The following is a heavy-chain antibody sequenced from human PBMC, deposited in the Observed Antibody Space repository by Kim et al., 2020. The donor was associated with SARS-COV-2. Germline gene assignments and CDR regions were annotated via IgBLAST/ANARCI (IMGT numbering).Heavy chain of an antibody. Sequence: SETLSLTCTVSGGSVSSGSYYWSWIRQPPGKGLEWIGYIYYSGSTNYNPSLKSRVTISVDTSKNQFSLKLSSVTAADTAVYYCARTTGYFDWLLHNWFDPWGQGTLVTVSS. CDR2: IYYSGST. V-gene: IGHV4-61*01. CDR3: ARTTGYFDWLLHNWFDP. D-gene: IGHD3-9*01. J-gene: IGHJ5*02. CDR1: GGSVSSGSYY.